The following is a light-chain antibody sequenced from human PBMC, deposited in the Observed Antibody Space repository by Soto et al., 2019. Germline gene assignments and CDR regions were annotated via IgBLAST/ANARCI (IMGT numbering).Light chain of an antibody. Sequence: QSVLTQPPSASGTPGQRVTISCSGSSSNIGGNTVNWYQHLPGTAPKLLIYSDNQRPSGVPDRFSGSKSGTSASLAISGLQSEDEADYYCATWDDSLKGVFGGGTKLTVL. V-gene: IGLV1-44*01. CDR3: ATWDDSLKGV. J-gene: IGLJ2*01. CDR2: SDN. CDR1: SSNIGGNT.